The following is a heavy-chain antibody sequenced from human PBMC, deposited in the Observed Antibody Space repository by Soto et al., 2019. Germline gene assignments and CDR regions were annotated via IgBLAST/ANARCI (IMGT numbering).Heavy chain of an antibody. CDR2: ISYDGSNK. CDR1: GFTFSSYA. J-gene: IGHJ4*02. V-gene: IGHV3-30-3*01. CDR3: ARDPSSGIVVVTFDY. Sequence: GGSLRLSCAATGFTFSSYAMHWVRQAPGKGLEWVAVISYDGSNKYYADSVKGRFTISRDNSKNTLYLQMNSLRAEDTAVYYCARDPSSGIVVVTFDYWGQGTLVTVS. D-gene: IGHD3-22*01.